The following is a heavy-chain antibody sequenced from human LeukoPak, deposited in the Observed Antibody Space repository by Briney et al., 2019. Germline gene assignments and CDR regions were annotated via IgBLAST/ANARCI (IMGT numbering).Heavy chain of an antibody. V-gene: IGHV3-48*03. D-gene: IGHD2-2*02. CDR1: GFTFSSYE. CDR2: ISSSGSTI. CDR3: ARGVPGYCSGTSCYKDYYYMDV. J-gene: IGHJ6*03. Sequence: QTGGSLRLSCAASGFTFSSYEMNWVRQAPGKGLEWVSYISSSGSTIYYADSVKGRFTISRDNAKNSLYGQMNSLRAEDTAVYYCARGVPGYCSGTSCYKDYYYMDVWGKGTTVTVSS.